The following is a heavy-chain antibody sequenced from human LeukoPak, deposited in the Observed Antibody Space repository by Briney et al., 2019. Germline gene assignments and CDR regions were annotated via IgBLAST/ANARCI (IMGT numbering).Heavy chain of an antibody. CDR1: GGTFSSYA. Sequence: GASVKVSCKASGGTFSSYAISWVRQAPGQGLEWMGRIIPILGIANYAQKFQGRVTITADKSTSTAYMELSSLRSEDTAVYYCARVGGGSYYALYYYGMDVWGQGTTVTVSS. CDR3: ARVGGGSYYALYYYGMDV. CDR2: IIPILGIA. J-gene: IGHJ6*02. V-gene: IGHV1-69*04. D-gene: IGHD1-26*01.